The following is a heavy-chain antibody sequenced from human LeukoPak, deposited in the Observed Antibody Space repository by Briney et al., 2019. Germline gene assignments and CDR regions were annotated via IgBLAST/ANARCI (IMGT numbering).Heavy chain of an antibody. CDR1: GFTFSIYS. Sequence: GRTLRLSRALSGFTFSIYSIHCVRDGSAKGLGRGVVISYDGSNTYYTDSVKGRFTISRDNSRNTVYLQMHSLRLEDTPVYSCARDLVGYGGGFDYWGQGTLVTVSS. J-gene: IGHJ4*02. CDR2: ISYDGSNT. D-gene: IGHD4-23*01. CDR3: ARDLVGYGGGFDY. V-gene: IGHV3-30*04.